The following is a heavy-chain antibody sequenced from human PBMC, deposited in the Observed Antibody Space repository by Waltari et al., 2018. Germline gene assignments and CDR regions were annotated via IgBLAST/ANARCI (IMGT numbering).Heavy chain of an antibody. J-gene: IGHJ4*02. CDR1: GYSISSGYY. Sequence: QVQLQESGPGLVKPSETLSLTFAVSGYSISSGYYWGWIRQPPGKGLEWIGSIYHSGSTYYNPSLKSRVTISVDTSKNQFSLKLSSVTAADTAVYYCARQDYGSGSYFDYWGQGTLVTVSS. V-gene: IGHV4-38-2*01. CDR3: ARQDYGSGSYFDY. CDR2: IYHSGST. D-gene: IGHD3-10*01.